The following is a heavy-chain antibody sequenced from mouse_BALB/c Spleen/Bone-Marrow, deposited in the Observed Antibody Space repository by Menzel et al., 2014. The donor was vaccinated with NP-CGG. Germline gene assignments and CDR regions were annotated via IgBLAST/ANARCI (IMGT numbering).Heavy chain of an antibody. Sequence: EVKLVESGGDLVKPGGSLKLSCAASGFTFSTYGMSWVRQTPDKRLEWVATISSGGGYTYYPDSVKGRFTISRDNAKNTLYLQMNKVRSEDTALYYCARLGYYGYFAYWGQGTTLTVSS. CDR1: GFTFSTYG. D-gene: IGHD2-3*01. CDR2: ISSGGGYT. V-gene: IGHV5-6*01. J-gene: IGHJ2*01. CDR3: ARLGYYGYFAY.